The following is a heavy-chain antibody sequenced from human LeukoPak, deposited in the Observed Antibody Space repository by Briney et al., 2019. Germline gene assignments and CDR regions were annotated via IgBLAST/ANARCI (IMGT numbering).Heavy chain of an antibody. J-gene: IGHJ6*04. CDR2: ITGSGGRE. V-gene: IGHV3-23*01. CDR1: GFSFSSYA. D-gene: IGHD5-18*01. CDR3: AKNFRYSYGYSNYNCIMDV. Sequence: PGGSLRLSCAASGFSFSSYAMTWVRQAPGKGLEWVSSITGSGGREYYADSVKGRFTISRDNTKNTMYLQMNSLRAEDTAVYFCAKNFRYSYGYSNYNCIMDVWGKGTTVTVSS.